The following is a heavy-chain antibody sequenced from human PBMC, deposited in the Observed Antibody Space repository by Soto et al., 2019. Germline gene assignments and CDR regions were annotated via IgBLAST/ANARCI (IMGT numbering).Heavy chain of an antibody. CDR1: GGTFSSYA. CDR3: ARAGIEAPSAYYYYYGMDV. V-gene: IGHV1-69*13. CDR2: IIPIFGTA. D-gene: IGHD6-13*01. Sequence: SVKVSCKASGGTFSSYAISWVRQAPGQGLEWMGGIIPIFGTANYAQKFQGRVTITADESTSTAYMELSSLRSEDTAVYYCARAGIEAPSAYYYYYGMDVWGQGTTVTVSS. J-gene: IGHJ6*02.